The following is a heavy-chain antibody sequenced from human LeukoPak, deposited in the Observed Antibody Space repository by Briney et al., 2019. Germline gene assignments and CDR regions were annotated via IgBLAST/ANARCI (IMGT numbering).Heavy chain of an antibody. Sequence: SETLCLTCGVSGYSISSDYHWGWIRQPPGKGLEYIGAVYNRGNTYCTPSLKSRVTISVDTSKNHFSLRLSSVTAADTAVYYCATERSHGDAGVYYFDYWGQGILVTVSS. CDR1: GYSISSDYH. J-gene: IGHJ4*02. D-gene: IGHD4-17*01. CDR2: VYNRGNT. CDR3: ATERSHGDAGVYYFDY. V-gene: IGHV4-38-2*02.